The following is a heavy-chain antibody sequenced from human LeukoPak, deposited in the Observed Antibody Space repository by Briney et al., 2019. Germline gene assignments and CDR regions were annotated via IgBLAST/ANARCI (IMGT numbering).Heavy chain of an antibody. J-gene: IGHJ6*03. CDR3: ARDVPIGSGSYYYYYYFMDV. CDR2: ISYDGSNK. V-gene: IGHV3-30*04. D-gene: IGHD3-10*01. Sequence: GGSLRLSCAASGFTFSSYAMHWVRQAAGKGLEWAAVISYDGSNKYYADSVKGRFTISRDNSKNTLYLQMNSLRAEDTAVYYCARDVPIGSGSYYYYYYFMDVWGKGTTVTVSS. CDR1: GFTFSSYA.